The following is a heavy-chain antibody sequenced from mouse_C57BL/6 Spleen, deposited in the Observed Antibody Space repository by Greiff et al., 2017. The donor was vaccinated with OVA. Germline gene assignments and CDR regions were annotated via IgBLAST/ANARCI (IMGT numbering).Heavy chain of an antibody. J-gene: IGHJ4*01. Sequence: EVQLQQSGPELVKPGASVKISCKASGYTFTDYYMNWVKQSHGKSLEWIGDINPNNGGTSYNQKFKGKATLTVDKSSSTAYMELRSLTSEDSAVYYCARPGSDGYAMDYWGQGTSVTVSS. D-gene: IGHD3-1*01. CDR3: ARPGSDGYAMDY. CDR1: GYTFTDYY. CDR2: INPNNGGT. V-gene: IGHV1-26*01.